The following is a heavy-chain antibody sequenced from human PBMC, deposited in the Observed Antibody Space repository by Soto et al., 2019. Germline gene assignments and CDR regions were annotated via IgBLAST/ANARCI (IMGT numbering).Heavy chain of an antibody. CDR1: GGPVSTSY. J-gene: IGHJ3*02. Sequence: QVQLQESGPGLVKPSETLSLTCTVSGGPVSTSYWSWIRQPPGKGLEWIGWNSDSGSTNYDPSLRSRVTISEDTSKNQFSLELSSVTAADTARYFCAKHRPGLRVFDIWGQGTMVTVSS. CDR2: NSDSGST. V-gene: IGHV4-59*02. CDR3: AKHRPGLRVFDI. D-gene: IGHD2-21*01.